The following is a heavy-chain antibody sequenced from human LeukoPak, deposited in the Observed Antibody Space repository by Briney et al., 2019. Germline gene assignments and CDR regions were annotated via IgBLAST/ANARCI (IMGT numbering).Heavy chain of an antibody. J-gene: IGHJ5*02. CDR1: GGSFSGYY. CDR3: AREMYYYDSSGYYPNWFDP. CDR2: INHSGST. D-gene: IGHD3-22*01. V-gene: IGHV4-34*01. Sequence: SETLSLTCAVYGGSFSGYYWSWIRQPPGKGLEWIGEINHSGSTNYNPSLKSRVSISVDTSKNQFSLKLSSVTAADTAVYYCAREMYYYDSSGYYPNWFDPWGQGTLVTVSS.